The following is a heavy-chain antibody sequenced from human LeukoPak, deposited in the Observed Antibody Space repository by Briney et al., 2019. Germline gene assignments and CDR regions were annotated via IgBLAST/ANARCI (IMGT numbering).Heavy chain of an antibody. CDR1: GGSISSYY. J-gene: IGHJ5*02. V-gene: IGHV4-59*01. CDR2: IYYNGAT. Sequence: SETLSLTCTVSGGSISSYYWSWIRQPPGKGLEWIAYIYYNGATNYNPSLKSRVTISVDTSKNQFSLKLSSVTAADTAVYYCARDGYSYGRTYNWFDPWGQGTLVTVSS. D-gene: IGHD5-18*01. CDR3: ARDGYSYGRTYNWFDP.